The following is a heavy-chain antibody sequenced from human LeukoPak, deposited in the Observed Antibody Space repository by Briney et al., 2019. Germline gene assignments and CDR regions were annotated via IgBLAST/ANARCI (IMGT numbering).Heavy chain of an antibody. D-gene: IGHD3-10*01. CDR3: ARDRGDFPPDWFDP. CDR1: GYSISTDYY. Sequence: SETLSLTCTVSGYSISTDYYWGWIRQPPGKGLEWIGTIYHSGSTHYNPSLKSRVTISVDTSKNQFSLNLSSVTAADTAVYYCARDRGDFPPDWFDPWGQGTLVTVSS. J-gene: IGHJ5*02. CDR2: IYHSGST. V-gene: IGHV4-38-2*02.